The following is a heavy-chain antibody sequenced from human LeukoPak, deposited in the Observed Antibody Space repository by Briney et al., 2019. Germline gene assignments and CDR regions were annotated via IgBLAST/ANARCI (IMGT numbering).Heavy chain of an antibody. V-gene: IGHV1-2*02. CDR3: ARDLPMVRGIINDY. CDR2: INPNSGGT. CDR1: GYTFTDYY. D-gene: IGHD3-10*01. Sequence: ASVKVSCKASGYTFTDYYIHWVRQAPGQGLEWMGWINPNSGGTNYAQKFQGRVTMTRDTSISTTYMDLSRLRSDDTAVYYCARDLPMVRGIINDYWGQGTLVTVSS. J-gene: IGHJ4*02.